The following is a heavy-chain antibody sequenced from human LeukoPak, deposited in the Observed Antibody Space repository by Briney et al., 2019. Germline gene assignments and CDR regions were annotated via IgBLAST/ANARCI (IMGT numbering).Heavy chain of an antibody. Sequence: SETLSLTCTVSGGSISNYYWTWIRQPPGKRLEWTAYVSYSGSSSSNPSLESRVTISVDMSKNQFSLRLSSVTASDTAVYYCARLQGRADNYLDYWGQGTLVTVSS. CDR1: GGSISNYY. CDR2: VSYSGSS. D-gene: IGHD3-22*01. V-gene: IGHV4-59*08. J-gene: IGHJ4*02. CDR3: ARLQGRADNYLDY.